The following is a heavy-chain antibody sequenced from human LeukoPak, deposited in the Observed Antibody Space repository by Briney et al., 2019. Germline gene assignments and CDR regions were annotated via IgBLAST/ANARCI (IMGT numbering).Heavy chain of an antibody. Sequence: ASVKVSCKASGYTFTSYGISWVRQAPGQGLEWMGGIIPIFGTANYAQKFQGRVTITADESTSTAYMELSSLRSEDTAVYYCARARTRAEPTYNWFDPWGQGTLVTVSS. CDR3: ARARTRAEPTYNWFDP. CDR1: GYTFTSYG. J-gene: IGHJ5*02. CDR2: IIPIFGTA. V-gene: IGHV1-69*13. D-gene: IGHD1-14*01.